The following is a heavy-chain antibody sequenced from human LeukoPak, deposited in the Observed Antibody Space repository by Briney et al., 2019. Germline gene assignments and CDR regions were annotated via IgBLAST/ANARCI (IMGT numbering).Heavy chain of an antibody. CDR3: ARGGYYYGSGCYYKRSDYFDY. J-gene: IGHJ4*02. V-gene: IGHV3-30*01. Sequence: GGSLRLSCAASGFTFSSYAMHWVRQAPGKGLEWVAVISYDGSNKYYADSVKGRFTISRDNSKNTLYLQMNSLRAEDTAVYYCARGGYYYGSGCYYKRSDYFDYWGQGTLVTVSS. D-gene: IGHD3-10*01. CDR2: ISYDGSNK. CDR1: GFTFSSYA.